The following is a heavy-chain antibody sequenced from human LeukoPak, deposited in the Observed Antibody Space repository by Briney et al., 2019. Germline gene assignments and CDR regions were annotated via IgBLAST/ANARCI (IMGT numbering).Heavy chain of an antibody. J-gene: IGHJ4*02. Sequence: PGGSLRLSCAASGFTFSSYSMNWVRQAPGKGLEWVSSISTSTTYIYYADSVKGRFTISRDNAKNSLYLQMNSLRAEDTAFYYCARDLVVSSSWYVPYYFDYWGQGTLVTVSS. CDR1: GFTFSSYS. V-gene: IGHV3-21*01. CDR3: ARDLVVSSSWYVPYYFDY. D-gene: IGHD6-13*01. CDR2: ISTSTTYI.